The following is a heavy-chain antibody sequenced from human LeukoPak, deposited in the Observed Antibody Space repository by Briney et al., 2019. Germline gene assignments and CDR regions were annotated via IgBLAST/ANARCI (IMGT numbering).Heavy chain of an antibody. D-gene: IGHD3-10*01. CDR3: ARDLPRVPFDS. V-gene: IGHV4-61*02. CDR1: GGSISSGSYY. CDR2: IYTSGST. Sequence: SQTLSLTCTVSGGSISSGSYYWSWIRQPAGKGLEWIGRIYTSGSTNYNPSLKSRVTISVDTSKNQFSLKLSSVTAADTAMYYCARDLPRVPFDSWGQGTLVTVSS. J-gene: IGHJ4*02.